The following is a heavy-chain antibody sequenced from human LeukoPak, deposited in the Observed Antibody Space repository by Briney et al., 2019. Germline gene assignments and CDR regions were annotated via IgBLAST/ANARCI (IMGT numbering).Heavy chain of an antibody. CDR1: GGTFSSYA. D-gene: IGHD6-19*01. CDR2: IIPIFGTA. V-gene: IGHV1-69*13. CDR3: ARVASSGWKFDY. Sequence: ASVTVSCKASGGTFSSYAISWVRQAPGQGLEWMGGIIPIFGTANYAQKFQGRDTITADESTSTAYMELSSLRSEDTAVYYCARVASSGWKFDYWGREPWSPSPQ. J-gene: IGHJ4*02.